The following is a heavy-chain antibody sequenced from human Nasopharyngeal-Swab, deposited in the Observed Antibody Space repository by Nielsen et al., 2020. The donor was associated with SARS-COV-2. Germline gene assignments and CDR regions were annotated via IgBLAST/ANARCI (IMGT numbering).Heavy chain of an antibody. CDR1: GFTFSNFA. D-gene: IGHD5-12*01. V-gene: IGHV3-23*01. J-gene: IGHJ6*02. Sequence: GESLNISCAASGFTFSNFAMSWVRQAPGKGLEWVSVISGGSDSTYYTDSVRGRFTISRDNSKNTLNLQMNNLRAEDTAIYYCAKDRDSGDDSEEYYHYYGMDVWGQGAPVTVSS. CDR3: AKDRDSGDDSEEYYHYYGMDV. CDR2: ISGGSDST.